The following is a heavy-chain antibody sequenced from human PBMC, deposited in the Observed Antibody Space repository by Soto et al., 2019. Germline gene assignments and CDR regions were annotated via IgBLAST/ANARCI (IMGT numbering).Heavy chain of an antibody. D-gene: IGHD6-19*01. J-gene: IGHJ3*02. Sequence: PGGSLSISCAASGFIFSSYAMNWVRQAPGKGLEWVSAISGSGRSTYYADSVKGRFTISRDNAKNSLYLQMNSLRAEDTAVYYCARLAVADAFDIWGQGTMVTVSS. CDR2: ISGSGRST. V-gene: IGHV3-23*01. CDR3: ARLAVADAFDI. CDR1: GFIFSSYA.